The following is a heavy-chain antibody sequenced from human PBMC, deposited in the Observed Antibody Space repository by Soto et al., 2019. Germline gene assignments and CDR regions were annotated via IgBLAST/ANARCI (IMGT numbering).Heavy chain of an antibody. CDR2: ISPYNGNT. J-gene: IGHJ6*02. V-gene: IGHV1-18*01. Sequence: QVQLVQSGAEVKKPGASVKVSCKASGYTFTSYGISWVRQAPGQGLEWMGWISPYNGNTNYAQKLQGRDTMTTDTSTSTASEERRRLGSDDTAVDYCSGGIGRYFGVGYYYGMDVWGQGTTLTVSS. CDR3: SGGIGRYFGVGYYYGMDV. CDR1: GYTFTSYG. D-gene: IGHD1-26*01.